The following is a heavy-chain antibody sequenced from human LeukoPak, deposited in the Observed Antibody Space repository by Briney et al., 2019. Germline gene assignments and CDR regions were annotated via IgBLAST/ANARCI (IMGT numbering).Heavy chain of an antibody. J-gene: IGHJ5*02. V-gene: IGHV4-39*01. CDR3: ARHDFWSGYRFDL. D-gene: IGHD3-3*01. Sequence: NPSETLSLTCTVSGGSISSSSYYWGWIRQPPGKGLEWIGSIYYSGSTYYNPSLKSRVTISVDTSKNQFSLKLSSVTAADTAVYYCARHDFWSGYRFDLWGQGTLVTVSS. CDR1: GGSISSSSYY. CDR2: IYYSGST.